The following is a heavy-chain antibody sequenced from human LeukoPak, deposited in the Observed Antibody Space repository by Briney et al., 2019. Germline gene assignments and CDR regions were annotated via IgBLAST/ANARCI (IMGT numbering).Heavy chain of an antibody. J-gene: IGHJ6*03. CDR1: GFTFSSYA. V-gene: IGHV3-23*01. D-gene: IGHD3-10*01. CDR2: ISGSGGST. Sequence: GGTLRLSCAASGFTFSSYAMSWVRQAPGKGLEWVSAISGSGGSTYYADSVKGRFTISRDNSKNTLYLQMNSLRAEDTAVYYCARVLSGRGSLYDYYYYMDVWGKGTTVTISS. CDR3: ARVLSGRGSLYDYYYYMDV.